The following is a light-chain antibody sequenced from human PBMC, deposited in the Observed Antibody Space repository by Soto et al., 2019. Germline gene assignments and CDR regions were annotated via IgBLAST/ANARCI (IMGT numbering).Light chain of an antibody. CDR3: QQYNNWPPIT. CDR2: AAS. Sequence: DIQMTQSPSSVSASVGGRVTIACRSSQGISSWLAWYQQKPGKAPKLLIYAASSLQSGVPSRFSGSGSGTEFTLTISSLQSEDFAVYYCQQYNNWPPITFGQGTRLEIK. J-gene: IGKJ5*01. CDR1: QGISSW. V-gene: IGKV1-12*01.